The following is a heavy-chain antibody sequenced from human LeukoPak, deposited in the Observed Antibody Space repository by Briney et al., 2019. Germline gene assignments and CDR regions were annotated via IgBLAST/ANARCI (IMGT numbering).Heavy chain of an antibody. D-gene: IGHD3-16*02. J-gene: IGHJ4*02. Sequence: GGSLRLSCAASGFTFSSYSMNWVRQAPGKGLEWVSYISSSSSTIYYADSVKGQFTISRDNAKNSLYLQMNSLRAEDTAVYYCARSYDYVWGSYRPAGYWGQGTLVTVSS. CDR1: GFTFSSYS. CDR2: ISSSSSTI. V-gene: IGHV3-48*04. CDR3: ARSYDYVWGSYRPAGY.